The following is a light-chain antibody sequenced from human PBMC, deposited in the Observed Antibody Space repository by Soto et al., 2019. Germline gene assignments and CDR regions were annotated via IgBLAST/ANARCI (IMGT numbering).Light chain of an antibody. CDR2: DVT. Sequence: QSVLSQPASVSGSLGQSITISCTGTSSDVGGSNYVSWYQQFPGKAPKLMISDVTNRPSGVSNRFSGSKSGNTASLTISGLQAEDEADYYCSSYTSSNSNVFGTGTKVTVL. J-gene: IGLJ1*01. V-gene: IGLV2-14*01. CDR3: SSYTSSNSNV. CDR1: SSDVGGSNY.